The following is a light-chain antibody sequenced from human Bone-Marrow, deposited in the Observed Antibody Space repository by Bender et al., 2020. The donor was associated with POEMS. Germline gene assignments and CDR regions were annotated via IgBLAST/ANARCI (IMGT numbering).Light chain of an antibody. CDR3: QVWERDHTPDHVA. CDR1: NIGGKS. V-gene: IGLV3-21*02. Sequence: SYVLTQPPSVSVAPGQTARITCGGNNIGGKSVHWYQQKPGQAPFLVVYDDSDRPSGIPERFSGSNSGDTATLTIRRVEAGDEADYFCQVWERDHTPDHVAFGGGTKLTVL. J-gene: IGLJ2*01. CDR2: DDS.